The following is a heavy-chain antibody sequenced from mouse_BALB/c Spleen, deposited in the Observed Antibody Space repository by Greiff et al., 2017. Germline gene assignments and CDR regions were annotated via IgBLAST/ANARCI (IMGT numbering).Heavy chain of an antibody. J-gene: IGHJ3*01. CDR1: GYTFTSYY. CDR3: ARSSTMITWLAD. V-gene: IGHV1S56*01. D-gene: IGHD2-4*01. CDR2: IYPGNVNT. Sequence: QVQLQQSGPELVKPGASVRISCKASGYTFTSYYIHWVKQRPGQGLEWIGWIYPGNVNTKYNEKFKGKATLTADKSSSTAYMQLSSLTSEDSAVYVCARSSTMITWLADWGQGTLVTVSA.